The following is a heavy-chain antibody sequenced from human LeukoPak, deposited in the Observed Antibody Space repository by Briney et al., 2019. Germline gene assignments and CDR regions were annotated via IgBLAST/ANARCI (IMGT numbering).Heavy chain of an antibody. Sequence: SEALSLTCTVSGVSISSYYWSWIRQPPGKGLEWIGSIFYSGSTDSNPSLKGRVTISVDASKNQFSLKLSSVTAADTAMYFCARHYDSSAYWYYFGYWGQGTLVTVSS. CDR1: GVSISSYY. CDR3: ARHYDSSAYWYYFGY. CDR2: IFYSGST. J-gene: IGHJ4*02. D-gene: IGHD3-22*01. V-gene: IGHV4-59*08.